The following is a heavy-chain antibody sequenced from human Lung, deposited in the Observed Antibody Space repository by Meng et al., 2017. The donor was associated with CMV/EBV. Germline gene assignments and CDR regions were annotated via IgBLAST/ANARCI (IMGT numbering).Heavy chain of an antibody. Sequence: XSXXISXXASGFTFSSYWMSWVRQAPGKGLEWVANINQDGNEEYYVDSLKGRFTISRDNAKNSLYLQMTSLRAEDTAVYYCARDGTLSPYYYYYGMDVWGQGXTVTVSS. CDR2: INQDGNEE. CDR3: ARDGTLSPYYYYYGMDV. J-gene: IGHJ6*02. V-gene: IGHV3-7*01. CDR1: GFTFSSYW.